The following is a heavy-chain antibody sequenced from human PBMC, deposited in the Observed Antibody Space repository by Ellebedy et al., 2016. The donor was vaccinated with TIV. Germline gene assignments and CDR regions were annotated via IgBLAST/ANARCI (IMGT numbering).Heavy chain of an antibody. CDR2: ISNEGSTK. J-gene: IGHJ3*01. D-gene: IGHD1-26*01. V-gene: IGHV3-30*18. CDR1: GFTFSTYG. CDR3: AKDNDSGSYYLDASDV. Sequence: GESLKISCEASGFTFSTYGMHWVRQAPGKGLEWVAFISNEGSTKYNTDSVKGRFTISRDNSKNTLYLQMDSLRAEDTAVYYCAKDNDSGSYYLDASDVWGQGTKVTVSS.